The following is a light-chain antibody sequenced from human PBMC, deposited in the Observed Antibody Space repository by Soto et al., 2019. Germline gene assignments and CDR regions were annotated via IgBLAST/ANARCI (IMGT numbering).Light chain of an antibody. CDR1: QSVRND. Sequence: EIVLTQSPATLSLSPGERATLSCRASQSVRNDLVWYHQKPGQAPRVLIYSASNRATGIPARFSGSGSGTDFTINITRLEPEDCAVYYCQPRTNGPPTFGGGTKVEMK. CDR2: SAS. CDR3: QPRTNGPPT. V-gene: IGKV3-11*01. J-gene: IGKJ4*01.